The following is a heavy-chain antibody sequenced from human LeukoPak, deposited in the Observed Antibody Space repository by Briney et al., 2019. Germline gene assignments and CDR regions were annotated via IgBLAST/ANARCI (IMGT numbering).Heavy chain of an antibody. CDR1: GYTFTNYD. CDR3: ARESPGIAVAGGYFQH. D-gene: IGHD6-19*01. CDR2: MNPNSGNT. Sequence: ASVKVSCKASGYTFTNYDINWVRQATGQGLEWMGWMNPNSGNTGYAQRFQGRVTMTRDTSTGTAYMDLSSLTSEDTAVYYCARESPGIAVAGGYFQHWGQGTLVTVSS. V-gene: IGHV1-8*01. J-gene: IGHJ1*01.